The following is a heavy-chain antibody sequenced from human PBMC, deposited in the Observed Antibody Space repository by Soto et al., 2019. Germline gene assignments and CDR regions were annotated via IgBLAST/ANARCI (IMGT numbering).Heavy chain of an antibody. Sequence: ASVKVSCKASGGTFSSYAISWVRQATGQGLEWMGGIIPIFGTANYAQKFQGRVTITADESTSTAYMELSSLRSEDTAVYYCARDRIVRYDSSDGWFDPWGQGTLVTVSS. CDR1: GGTFSSYA. CDR2: IIPIFGTA. CDR3: ARDRIVRYDSSDGWFDP. D-gene: IGHD3-22*01. V-gene: IGHV1-69*13. J-gene: IGHJ5*02.